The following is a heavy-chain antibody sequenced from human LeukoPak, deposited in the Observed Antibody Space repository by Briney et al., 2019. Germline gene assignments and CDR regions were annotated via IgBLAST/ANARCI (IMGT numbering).Heavy chain of an antibody. Sequence: GGSLRLSCAASGFTFSNYAMSWVRQAPGKGLEWVAGISGRDGRTYYADSVKGRFTISRDNSKNTLYLQMNSLRAEDTAVYYCANRDYYNSRRSYYXXXFYYWGQGTLVTVSS. D-gene: IGHD3-22*01. CDR1: GFTFSNYA. CDR3: ANRDYYNSRRSYYXXXFYY. CDR2: ISGRDGRT. V-gene: IGHV3-23*01. J-gene: IGHJ4*02.